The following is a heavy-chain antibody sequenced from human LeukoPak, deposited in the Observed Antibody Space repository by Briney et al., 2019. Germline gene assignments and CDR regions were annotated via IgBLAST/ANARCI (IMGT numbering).Heavy chain of an antibody. CDR1: GGSISSSSYY. V-gene: IGHV4-31*03. CDR3: ARGPYYYGSGSYMIDY. Sequence: SETLSLTCTVSGGSISSSSYYWGWIRQPPGKGLEWIGYIYYSGSTYYNPSLKSRVTISVDTSKNQFSLKLSSVTAADTAVYYCARGPYYYGSGSYMIDYWGQGTLVTVSS. J-gene: IGHJ4*02. D-gene: IGHD3-10*01. CDR2: IYYSGST.